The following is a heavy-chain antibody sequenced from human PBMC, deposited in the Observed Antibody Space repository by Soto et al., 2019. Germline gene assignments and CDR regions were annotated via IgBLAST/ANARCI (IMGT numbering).Heavy chain of an antibody. D-gene: IGHD1-26*01. V-gene: IGHV3-30*09. CDR1: GFIFSSYT. CDR2: ITYDGSNQ. CDR3: ARAPSGSYPEFDY. Sequence: LRLSCAASGFIFSSYTMHWVRQAPGKGLEWVGVITYDGSNQYYADSVKGRFAISRDNSRNMLFLQMNSLRPDDTAVYYCARAPSGSYPEFDYWGQGTLVTVSS. J-gene: IGHJ4*02.